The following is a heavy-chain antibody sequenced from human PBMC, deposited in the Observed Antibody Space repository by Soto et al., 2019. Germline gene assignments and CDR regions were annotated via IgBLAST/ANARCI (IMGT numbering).Heavy chain of an antibody. V-gene: IGHV4-59*12. CDR3: ARDPVSGSRSYAFDI. Sequence: NPSETMALTCTVSGGSISSYYWSWIRQPPGKGLEWIGYIYYSGSTNYNPSLKSRVTISVDTSKNQFSLQLNSVTPEDTAVYYCARDPVSGSRSYAFDIWGQGTMVTVSS. CDR2: IYYSGST. D-gene: IGHD1-26*01. J-gene: IGHJ3*02. CDR1: GGSISSYY.